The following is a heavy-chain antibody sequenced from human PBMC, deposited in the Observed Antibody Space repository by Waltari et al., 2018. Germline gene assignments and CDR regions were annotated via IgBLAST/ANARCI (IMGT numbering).Heavy chain of an antibody. D-gene: IGHD4-17*01. CDR3: ASLPAQVYDDTIPD. Sequence: VQLQESGPGLVKPSETLSLTCTVSGASISRYYWSWIRQYPEKGLEFIAYIHSNGATNSNPSLKSRVSLSLDMSKNQFSLQLSSVTAADTAVYYCASLPAQVYDDTIPDWGQGILVTVSS. CDR1: GASISRYY. CDR2: IHSNGAT. J-gene: IGHJ4*02. V-gene: IGHV4-59*13.